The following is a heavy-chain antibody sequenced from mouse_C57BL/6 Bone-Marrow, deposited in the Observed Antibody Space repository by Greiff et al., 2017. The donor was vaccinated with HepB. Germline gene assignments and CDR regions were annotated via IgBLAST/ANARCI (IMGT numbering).Heavy chain of an antibody. V-gene: IGHV1-55*01. Sequence: QVQLQQPGAELVKPGASVKMSCKASGYTFTSYWITWVKQRPGQGLEWIGDIYPGSGSTNYNEKFKSKATLTVDTSSSTAYMQLSSLTSEDSAVYYCARGGYYYGSLDYWGQGTTLTVSS. D-gene: IGHD1-1*01. CDR2: IYPGSGST. J-gene: IGHJ2*01. CDR3: ARGGYYYGSLDY. CDR1: GYTFTSYW.